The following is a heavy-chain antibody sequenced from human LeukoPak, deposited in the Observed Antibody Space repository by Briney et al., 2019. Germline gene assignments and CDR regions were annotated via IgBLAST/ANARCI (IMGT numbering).Heavy chain of an antibody. CDR3: ARRGVLMVYATEYYFDY. Sequence: PSETLSLTCTVSGGSISSYYWSWIRQPPGKGLEWIGYIYYSGSTNYNPSLKSRVTISVDTSKNQFSLKLGSVTAADTAVYYCARRGVLMVYATEYYFDYWGQGTLVTVSS. CDR2: IYYSGST. CDR1: GGSISSYY. V-gene: IGHV4-59*08. D-gene: IGHD2-8*01. J-gene: IGHJ4*02.